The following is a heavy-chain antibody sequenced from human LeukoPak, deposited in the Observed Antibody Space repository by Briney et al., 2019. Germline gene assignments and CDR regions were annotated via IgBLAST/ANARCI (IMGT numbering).Heavy chain of an antibody. CDR3: ARHDSMDV. Sequence: ASVKVSCKASGYTFTDYYMQWVRPPPGQGLEWMGRISPNSGGTNYAQKFQGRVTMTRDTSISTAYMELSRLRSDDTAVYYCARHDSMDVWGQGTTVTVSS. CDR2: ISPNSGGT. V-gene: IGHV1-2*06. J-gene: IGHJ6*02. CDR1: GYTFTDYY.